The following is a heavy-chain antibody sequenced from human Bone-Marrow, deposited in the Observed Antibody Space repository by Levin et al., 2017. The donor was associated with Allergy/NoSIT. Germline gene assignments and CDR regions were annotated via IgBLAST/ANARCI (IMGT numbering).Heavy chain of an antibody. V-gene: IGHV1-2*02. CDR1: GYTFSDYY. Sequence: ASVKVSCKASGYTFSDYYIHWVRQAPGQGLEWMGWINPKSGGTNYAQKFQGRVTMTRDTSISTAYMEVRRLRSDDTAVYYCARVQLKLRWDYYYPMDVWGQGTTVTVSS. CDR2: INPKSGGT. J-gene: IGHJ6*02. CDR3: ARVQLKLRWDYYYPMDV. D-gene: IGHD1-1*01.